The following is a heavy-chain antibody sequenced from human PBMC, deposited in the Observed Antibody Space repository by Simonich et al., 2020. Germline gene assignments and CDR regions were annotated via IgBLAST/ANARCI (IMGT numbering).Heavy chain of an antibody. D-gene: IGHD1-26*01. CDR3: ARDLRGSYYYYYYMDV. CDR2: INPNSGRT. J-gene: IGHJ6*03. CDR1: GYTFTGYY. Sequence: QVQLVQSGAEVKKPGASVKVSCKASGYTFTGYYMHWVRQAPGQGLEWIERINPNSGRTNYEQKYQGRVTRTSDTSISTAYMELSRLRSDDTAVYYCARDLRGSYYYYYYMDVWGKGTTVTVSS. V-gene: IGHV1-2*01.